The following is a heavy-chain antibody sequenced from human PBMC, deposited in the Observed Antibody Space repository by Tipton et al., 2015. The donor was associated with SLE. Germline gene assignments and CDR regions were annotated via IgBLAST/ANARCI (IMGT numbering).Heavy chain of an antibody. D-gene: IGHD6-19*01. Sequence: QLVQSGAEVRKPGSSVKVSCKAAGGTFSSYAISWVRQAPGQGLEWMGGIIPMFGTANYPQKFQGRLTITADAITSTAYMELSSLRSEDTAVYYCARDGEKAEAGSPPEPSDIWGQGTLVTVSS. J-gene: IGHJ3*02. CDR3: ARDGEKAEAGSPPEPSDI. CDR2: IIPMFGTA. V-gene: IGHV1-69*01. CDR1: GGTFSSYA.